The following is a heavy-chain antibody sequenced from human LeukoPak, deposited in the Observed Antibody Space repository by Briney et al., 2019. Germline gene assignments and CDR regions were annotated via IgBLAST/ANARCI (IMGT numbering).Heavy chain of an antibody. CDR3: ASTERCSTTCPLDY. CDR1: GESFSGYY. D-gene: IGHD2-2*01. V-gene: IGHV4-34*01. CDR2: INHSGST. J-gene: IGHJ4*02. Sequence: SETLSLTCTVYGESFSGYYWSWIRQPPGKGLEWIGEINHSGSTHYNPSLKSRVTISLDTSKNQFSLKLSSVTAADTAVYYCASTERCSTTCPLDYWGQGTLVTVSS.